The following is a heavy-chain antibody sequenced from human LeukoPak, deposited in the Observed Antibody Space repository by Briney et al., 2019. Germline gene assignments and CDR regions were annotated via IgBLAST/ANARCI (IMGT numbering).Heavy chain of an antibody. V-gene: IGHV4-59*01. J-gene: IGHJ4*02. CDR3: ARSFGDYFDY. D-gene: IGHD3-10*01. Sequence: SETLSLTCTVSGGSISSYYWSWIRQPPGKGLEWIGYIYYSGSTNYNPSLKSRVTISVDTSKNQSSLKLSSVTAADTAVYYCARSFGDYFDYWGQGTLVTVSS. CDR2: IYYSGST. CDR1: GGSISSYY.